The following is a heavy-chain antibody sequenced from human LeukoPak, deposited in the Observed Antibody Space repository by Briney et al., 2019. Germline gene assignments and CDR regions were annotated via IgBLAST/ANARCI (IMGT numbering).Heavy chain of an antibody. V-gene: IGHV3-30*04. CDR3: ARGYCTSSSCYNDY. Sequence: GRSLRLSCATSGFTFSSCAFHWVRQAPGKGLEWVATMSFDVNNKYYADSVRGRFTISRDNSKNTLYLQMNSLRAEDTAVYSCARGYCTSSSCYNDYWGQGTLVTVSS. CDR1: GFTFSSCA. J-gene: IGHJ4*02. CDR2: MSFDVNNK. D-gene: IGHD2-2*02.